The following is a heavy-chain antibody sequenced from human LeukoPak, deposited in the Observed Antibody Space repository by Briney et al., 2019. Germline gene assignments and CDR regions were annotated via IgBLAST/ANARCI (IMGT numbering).Heavy chain of an antibody. D-gene: IGHD6-13*01. CDR3: ARDGYSISWNYFDL. V-gene: IGHV3-11*01. Sequence: GGSLRLSCAASGLIFSDYYMSWIRQAPGKGLEWVSHISSSGSTVYYADSVKGRFTISRDNAKNSLYLQMNSLRDEDTAVYYCARDGYSISWNYFDLWGQGTLVTVSS. CDR1: GLIFSDYY. CDR2: ISSSGSTV. J-gene: IGHJ4*02.